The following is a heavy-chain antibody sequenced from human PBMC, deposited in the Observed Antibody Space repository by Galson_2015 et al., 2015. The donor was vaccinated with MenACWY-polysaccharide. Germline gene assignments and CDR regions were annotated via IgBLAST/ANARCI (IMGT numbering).Heavy chain of an antibody. CDR1: GFTFSSYA. V-gene: IGHV3-33*08. Sequence: SLRLSCAASGFTFSSYAMRWVRQAPGKGLDWVAVIWHDGSQIYYADSLKGRFTISRDNSKSADTVYLLMESLKVEDTAVYFCARGSRKGQYWCLDVWGQGTMVTVSS. CDR2: IWHDGSQI. J-gene: IGHJ3*01. CDR3: ARGSRKGQYWCLDV. D-gene: IGHD2-8*02.